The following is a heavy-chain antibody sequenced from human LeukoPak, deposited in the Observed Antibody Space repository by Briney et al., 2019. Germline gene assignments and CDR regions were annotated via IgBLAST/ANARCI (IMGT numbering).Heavy chain of an antibody. CDR2: IRPNSGGT. D-gene: IGHD2-21*02. CDR1: GYTFGAYY. J-gene: IGHJ5*02. CDR3: ARVVVVTAIWFDP. V-gene: IGHV1-2*02. Sequence: ASVKVSCKASGYTFGAYYMYWVRQAPGQGLEWMGWIRPNSGGTNYTQKFQGRVTMTRDTSISTAYMELSRLRSDDTAVYYCARVVVVTAIWFDPWGQGTLVTVSS.